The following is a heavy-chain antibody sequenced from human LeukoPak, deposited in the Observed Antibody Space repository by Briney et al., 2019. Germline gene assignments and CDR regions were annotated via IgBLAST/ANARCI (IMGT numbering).Heavy chain of an antibody. J-gene: IGHJ4*02. Sequence: GGSLRLSCAASGFTFSSYAMSWVRQAPGKGPEWGSAISGSGGSTYYADSVKGRFTISRDNSKNTLYLQMNSLRAEDTAVYYCAKGSVQYSSSWYYFDYWGQGTLVTVSS. CDR1: GFTFSSYA. D-gene: IGHD6-13*01. CDR3: AKGSVQYSSSWYYFDY. CDR2: ISGSGGST. V-gene: IGHV3-23*01.